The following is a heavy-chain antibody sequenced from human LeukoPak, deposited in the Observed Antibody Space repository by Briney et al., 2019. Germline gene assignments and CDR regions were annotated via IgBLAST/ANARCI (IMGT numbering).Heavy chain of an antibody. J-gene: IGHJ6*02. CDR1: GFTFSSYE. V-gene: IGHV3-48*03. CDR3: ARDGLPYYYYGMDV. CDR2: ISSSGSTI. D-gene: IGHD3/OR15-3a*01. Sequence: GGSLRLSCAASGFTFSSYEMNWVRQAPGKGLEWVSYISSSGSTIYYADSVKGRFTISRDNAKNSLYLQMNSLRAEDMAVYYCARDGLPYYYYGMDVWGQGTTVTVSS.